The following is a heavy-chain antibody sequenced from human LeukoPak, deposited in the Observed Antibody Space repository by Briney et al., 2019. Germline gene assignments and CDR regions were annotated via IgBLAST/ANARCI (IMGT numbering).Heavy chain of an antibody. V-gene: IGHV3-30*18. CDR2: ISYDGSNK. CDR1: GFIFSSYG. D-gene: IGHD6-13*01. Sequence: GGSLRLSCAASGFIFSSYGMHWVRQAPGKGLEWVAVISYDGSNKYYADSVKGRFTISRDNSKNTLYLQMNSLRAEDTAVYYCAKDLEQQLDGYYFDYWGQGTLVTVSS. CDR3: AKDLEQQLDGYYFDY. J-gene: IGHJ4*02.